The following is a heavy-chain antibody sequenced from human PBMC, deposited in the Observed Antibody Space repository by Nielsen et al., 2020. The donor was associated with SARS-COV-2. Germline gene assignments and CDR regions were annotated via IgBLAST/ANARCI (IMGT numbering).Heavy chain of an antibody. CDR2: IYYSGST. D-gene: IGHD3-3*01. V-gene: IGHV4-39*07. J-gene: IGHJ6*02. CDR1: GGSISSSSYY. Sequence: SETLSLTCTVSGGSISSSSYYWGWIRQPPGKGLEWIGSIYYSGSTYYNPSLKSRVTISVDTSKNQFSLKLSSVTAADTAVYYCARDRGDYDFWSGSYYYYGMDVWGQGTTVTVSS. CDR3: ARDRGDYDFWSGSYYYYGMDV.